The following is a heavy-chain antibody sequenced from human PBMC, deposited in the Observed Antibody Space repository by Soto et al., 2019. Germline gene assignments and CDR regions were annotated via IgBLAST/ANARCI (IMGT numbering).Heavy chain of an antibody. CDR3: ARSYIWGSYRTGPFDS. CDR1: GGSISSYY. CDR2: IYYSEST. V-gene: IGHV4-59*01. Sequence: SETLSLTCTVSGGSISSYYWRWIRQPPGKGLEWIGYIYYSESTNYNPSLKSRVTISVDTSKNQFSLKLSSVTAADTAVYYCARSYIWGSYRTGPFDSWGQGTLVTVSS. D-gene: IGHD3-16*02. J-gene: IGHJ4*02.